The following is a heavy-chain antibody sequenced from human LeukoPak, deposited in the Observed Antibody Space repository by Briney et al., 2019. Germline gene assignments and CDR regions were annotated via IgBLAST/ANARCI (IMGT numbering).Heavy chain of an antibody. CDR3: ARGIVPAARDYYYYYMHV. D-gene: IGHD2-2*01. J-gene: IGHJ6*03. V-gene: IGHV1-18*01. Sequence: GASVTVSCKASGYTFSSYGLSWVRQSPGQGLEWMGRITTYNGNTKYAQNLQGRVTMTTDTSTSTAYMELRSLRSDDTAVYFCARGIVPAARDYYYYYMHVWGKGTTVTVSS. CDR2: ITTYNGNT. CDR1: GYTFSSYG.